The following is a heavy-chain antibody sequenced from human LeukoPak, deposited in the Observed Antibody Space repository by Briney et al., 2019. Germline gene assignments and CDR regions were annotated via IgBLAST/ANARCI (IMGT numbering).Heavy chain of an antibody. CDR3: AREDPVTPYYFDY. Sequence: PGRSLRLSCAASGFTFSSYAMHWVRQAPGKGLEWVAVISYDGSNKYYADSVKGRFTISRDNSKNTLYLQMNSLRAEDTAVYYCAREDPVTPYYFDYWGQGTLVTVSS. V-gene: IGHV3-30-3*01. D-gene: IGHD4-11*01. J-gene: IGHJ4*02. CDR1: GFTFSSYA. CDR2: ISYDGSNK.